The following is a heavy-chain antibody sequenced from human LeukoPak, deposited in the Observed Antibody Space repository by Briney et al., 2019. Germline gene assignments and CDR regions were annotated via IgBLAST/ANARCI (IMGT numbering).Heavy chain of an antibody. Sequence: SEILSLTCTVSGGSISSSSYYWGWIRQPPGKGLEWIGSIYYSGSTYYNPSLKSRVTISVDTSKNQFSLKLSSVTAADTAVYYCARATYDSSGWYWGQGTLVTVSP. CDR3: ARATYDSSGWY. D-gene: IGHD3-22*01. CDR2: IYYSGST. CDR1: GGSISSSSYY. V-gene: IGHV4-39*07. J-gene: IGHJ4*02.